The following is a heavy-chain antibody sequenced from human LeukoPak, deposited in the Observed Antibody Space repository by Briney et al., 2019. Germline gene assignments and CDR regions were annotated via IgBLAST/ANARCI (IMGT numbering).Heavy chain of an antibody. D-gene: IGHD3-22*01. Sequence: PGGSLRLSCAASGFTFSSYAMNWVRQAPGKGLEWVSGISGSGGSTNYADSVKGRFTISRDNSKNTLYLQMNSLRAEDTAEYYCAKGHYDGGAYYYFDYWGQGTLVTVSS. CDR1: GFTFSSYA. J-gene: IGHJ4*02. CDR2: ISGSGGST. V-gene: IGHV3-23*01. CDR3: AKGHYDGGAYYYFDY.